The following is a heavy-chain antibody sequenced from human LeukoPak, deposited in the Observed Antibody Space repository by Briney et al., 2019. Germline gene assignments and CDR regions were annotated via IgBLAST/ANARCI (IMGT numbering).Heavy chain of an antibody. CDR1: GFTFNTYT. Sequence: PGGSLRLSCAASGFTFNTYTMNWVRQAPGKGLVWVSRINSDGSSTSYADSVKGRFTISRDNAKNTLYLQMNSLRAEDTAVYYCARDGGDYYDSSGYYVSWGQGTLVTVSS. CDR3: ARDGGDYYDSSGYYVS. J-gene: IGHJ4*02. V-gene: IGHV3-74*01. CDR2: INSDGSST. D-gene: IGHD3-22*01.